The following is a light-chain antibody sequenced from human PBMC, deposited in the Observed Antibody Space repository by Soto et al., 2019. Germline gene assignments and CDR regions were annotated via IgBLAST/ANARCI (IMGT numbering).Light chain of an antibody. CDR1: SRDVGGYNY. V-gene: IGLV2-8*01. CDR3: SSYAGINNLV. Sequence: VLMQPPSASGSLGQPVTISCTGTSRDVGGYNYVSWYQQHPGKAPKLMIYAVSKRSSEVPDRFSGSKSGYTASLTVSGLQAEDEADYYCSSYAGINNLVFGTGTKVTVL. CDR2: AVS. J-gene: IGLJ1*01.